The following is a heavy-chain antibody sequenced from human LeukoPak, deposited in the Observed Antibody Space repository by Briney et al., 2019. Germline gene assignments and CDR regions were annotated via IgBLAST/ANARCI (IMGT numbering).Heavy chain of an antibody. CDR1: GFTFSSYA. J-gene: IGHJ4*02. CDR2: ISGSGGST. Sequence: GASLRLSCAASGFTFSSYAMSWVRQAPGKGLEWVSAISGSGGSTYYADSVKGRFTISRDNSKNTLYLQMNSLRAEDTAVYYCAKGLGYCSSTSCPYYFDYWGQGTLVTVSS. V-gene: IGHV3-23*01. CDR3: AKGLGYCSSTSCPYYFDY. D-gene: IGHD2-2*01.